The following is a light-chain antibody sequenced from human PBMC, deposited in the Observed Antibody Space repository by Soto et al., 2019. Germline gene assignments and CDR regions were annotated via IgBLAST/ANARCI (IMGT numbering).Light chain of an antibody. CDR3: QQYDNWPFT. J-gene: IGKJ3*01. CDR2: GAS. Sequence: EVVMTQSPATLSVSPGEGATLSCRASQSVSSKLAWYQQKPGQAPRLLIYGASTRATGIPARFSGSESGTEFALTISSLQSEDFPVYYCQQYDNWPFTFGPGTKVDIK. V-gene: IGKV3-15*01. CDR1: QSVSSK.